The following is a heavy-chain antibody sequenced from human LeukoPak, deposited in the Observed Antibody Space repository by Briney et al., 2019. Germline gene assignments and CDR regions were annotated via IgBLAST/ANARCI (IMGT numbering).Heavy chain of an antibody. CDR2: IIPILGIA. D-gene: IGHD3-22*01. J-gene: IGHJ3*02. Sequence: SVKVSCKASGGTFSSYAISWVRQAPGQGLEWMGRIIPILGIANYAQKFQGRVTITADKSTSTAYMELSSLRSEDTAVYYCATGIVVVINRQFGAFDIWGQGTMVAVSS. CDR3: ATGIVVVINRQFGAFDI. V-gene: IGHV1-69*04. CDR1: GGTFSSYA.